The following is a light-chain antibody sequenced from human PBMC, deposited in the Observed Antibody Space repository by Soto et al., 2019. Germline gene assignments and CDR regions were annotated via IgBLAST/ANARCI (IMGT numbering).Light chain of an antibody. CDR2: DVS. CDR3: CSYAGSWEV. V-gene: IGLV2-11*01. CDR1: SSDVGGYNY. Sequence: QSALTQPRSVSGSPGQSVTISCTGTSSDVGGYNYVSWYQHHPGKAPKLMIYDVSKRPSGVPDRFSGSKSGNTASLTISGLQAEDEADYYCCSYAGSWEVFGGGTKLIVL. J-gene: IGLJ2*01.